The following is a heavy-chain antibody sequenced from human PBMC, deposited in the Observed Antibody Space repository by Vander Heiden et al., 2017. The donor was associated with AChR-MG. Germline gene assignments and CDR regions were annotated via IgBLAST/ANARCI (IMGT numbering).Heavy chain of an antibody. J-gene: IGHJ3*02. CDR2: IYPDDSDT. V-gene: IGHV5-51*01. D-gene: IGHD6-25*01. CDR1: GYSFITYW. Sequence: EVQLVQSGAEGKKPGESLKISSKGSGYSFITYWIGWVRQMPGKGLEWMGNIYPDDSDTRYSPAVQGQVAFSADKSISTAYLQWRRMKASDTAMYYCARHSGGGYDTAFDIWGQGTMVTVSS. CDR3: ARHSGGGYDTAFDI.